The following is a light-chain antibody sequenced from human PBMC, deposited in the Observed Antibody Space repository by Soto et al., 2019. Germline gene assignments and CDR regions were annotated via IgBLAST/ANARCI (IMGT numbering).Light chain of an antibody. CDR3: QQYGSSPRT. CDR2: AAS. J-gene: IGKJ1*01. CDR1: QSVSSNY. V-gene: IGKV3-20*01. Sequence: EIVLTQSPGTLSLSPGERATLSCRASQSVSSNYLAWYQQKPGQAPRLLIYAASSRITGIPDRFSGSGSGTDFPLTISSLEPEDFAVYPCQQYGSSPRTFGQGTKVELK.